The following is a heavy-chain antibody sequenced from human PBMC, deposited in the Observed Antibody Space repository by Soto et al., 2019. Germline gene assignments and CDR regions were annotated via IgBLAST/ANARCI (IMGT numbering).Heavy chain of an antibody. J-gene: IGHJ5*02. V-gene: IGHV5-51*01. CDR2: IYPGDSDT. CDR1: GYSFTSYW. CDR3: ARQARLHRDQNWFAP. Sequence: GESLKISCKGSGYSFTSYWIGWVRQMPGKGLEWMGIIYPGDSDTRYSPSFQGQVTISADKSISTAYLQWSSLKASDTAMYYCARQARLHRDQNWFAPWGQGTLVTVSS. D-gene: IGHD4-4*01.